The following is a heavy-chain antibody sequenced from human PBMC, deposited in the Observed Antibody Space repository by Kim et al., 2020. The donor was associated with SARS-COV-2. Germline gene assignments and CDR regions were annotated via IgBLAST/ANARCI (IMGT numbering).Heavy chain of an antibody. V-gene: IGHV3-23*01. J-gene: IGHJ6*02. D-gene: IGHD6-13*01. CDR1: GFTFSSYA. CDR2: ISGSGGST. Sequence: GGSLRLSCAASGFTFSSYAMSWVRQAPGKGLEWVSAISGSGGSTYYADSVKGRITISRDNSKNTLYLQMNSLRAEDTAVYYCAKGPQSSSWYRGNYYYYGMDVWGQGTTVTVSS. CDR3: AKGPQSSSWYRGNYYYYGMDV.